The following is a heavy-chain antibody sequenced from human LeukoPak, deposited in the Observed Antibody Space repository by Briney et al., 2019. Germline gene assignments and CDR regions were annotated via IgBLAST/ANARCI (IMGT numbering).Heavy chain of an antibody. D-gene: IGHD6-13*01. CDR3: VRAVIRGRQLRSDY. V-gene: IGHV3-23*01. CDR2: SGSGGST. CDR1: GFTFSSYA. J-gene: IGHJ4*02. Sequence: HSGGSLRLSCAASGFTFSSYAMNWVRQAPGKGLEWVSGSGSGGSTYYADSVKGRFTISRDNSKNTMYLQMNSLRAEDTAVYYCVRAVIRGRQLRSDYWGQGTLVTVSS.